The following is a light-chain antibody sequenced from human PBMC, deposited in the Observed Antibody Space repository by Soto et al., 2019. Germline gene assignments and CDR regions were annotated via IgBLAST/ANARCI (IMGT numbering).Light chain of an antibody. V-gene: IGKV3-20*01. CDR2: GAS. CDR1: QSVRSDY. Sequence: EIVLTQSPGTLSLSPGERATLSCRASQSVRSDYLAWYQQKPGQAPRLHIYGASTRATGIPDRFTGSGSGTDFTLTISRLEPEDFATYYCQQANTFALTFGGGTKVDIK. J-gene: IGKJ4*01. CDR3: QQANTFALT.